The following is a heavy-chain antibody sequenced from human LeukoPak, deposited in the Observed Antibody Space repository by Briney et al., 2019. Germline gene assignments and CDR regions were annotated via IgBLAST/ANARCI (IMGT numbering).Heavy chain of an antibody. CDR3: ARDVGFRMVRGVMSDY. CDR1: GYTFTGYY. CDR2: INPNSGGT. Sequence: ASVKVSCKASGYTFTGYYMHWVRQAPGQGLERMGWINPNSGGTNYAQKFQGRVTMTRDTSISTAYMELSRLRSDDTAVYYCARDVGFRMVRGVMSDYWGQGTLVTVSS. V-gene: IGHV1-2*02. D-gene: IGHD3-10*01. J-gene: IGHJ4*02.